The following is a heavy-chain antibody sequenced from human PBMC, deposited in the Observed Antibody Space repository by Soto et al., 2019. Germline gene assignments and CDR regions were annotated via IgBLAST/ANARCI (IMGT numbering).Heavy chain of an antibody. D-gene: IGHD4-17*01. CDR3: AIFLYCDQGTYAFSI. V-gene: IGHV4-39*01. CDR2: IYYSGST. Sequence: SETLSLTCTVSGCSISSSSYYWCWILHPPGKGLEWIGSIYYSGSTYYNPSLKSRVTISVDTSKNQFSLKLSSVTAADTAVYYCAIFLYCDQGTYAFSICGQG. J-gene: IGHJ3*02. CDR1: GCSISSSSYY.